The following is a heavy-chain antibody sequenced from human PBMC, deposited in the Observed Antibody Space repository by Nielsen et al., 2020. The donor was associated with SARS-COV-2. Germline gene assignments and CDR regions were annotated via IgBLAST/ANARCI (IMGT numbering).Heavy chain of an antibody. Sequence: GGSLRLSCTASGFTFGNHAMSWFRQAPGKGLEWVGFIRNRAYGGTTEYAASVKGRFTISRDDSKSIAFLQMNSLKADDTAVYYCTRGEQLVPRYYYYYGVEVWGQGTTVTVSS. J-gene: IGHJ6*02. CDR1: GFTFGNHA. D-gene: IGHD6-6*01. CDR3: TRGEQLVPRYYYYYGVEV. V-gene: IGHV3-49*03. CDR2: IRNRAYGGTT.